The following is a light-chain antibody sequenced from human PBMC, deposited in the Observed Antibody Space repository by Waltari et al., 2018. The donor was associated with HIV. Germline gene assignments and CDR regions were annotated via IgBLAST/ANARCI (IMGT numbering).Light chain of an antibody. CDR1: PAISNQ. Sequence: DIQMTQSPSSLSAFVGNRVPITCRASPAISNQLAWYQHKAGKVPKLLIYAASTLQSGVPSRFNGSGSGTDFTLTITNLQPEDIATYYCQKFNSAPLTFGGGTKVEIK. J-gene: IGKJ4*01. V-gene: IGKV1-27*01. CDR3: QKFNSAPLT. CDR2: AAS.